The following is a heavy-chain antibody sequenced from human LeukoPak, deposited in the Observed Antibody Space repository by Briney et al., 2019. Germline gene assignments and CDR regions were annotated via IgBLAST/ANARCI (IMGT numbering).Heavy chain of an antibody. CDR2: IYYSGST. Sequence: SETLSLTCTVSGGSISSYYWNWIRQPPGKGLEWIGYIYYSGSTNYNPSLKSRVTISVDTSKNQFSLKLSSVTAADTAVYYCASLRKVGYSYGSSSFDYWGQGTLVTVSS. CDR1: GGSISSYY. J-gene: IGHJ4*02. V-gene: IGHV4-59*08. CDR3: ASLRKVGYSYGSSSFDY. D-gene: IGHD5-18*01.